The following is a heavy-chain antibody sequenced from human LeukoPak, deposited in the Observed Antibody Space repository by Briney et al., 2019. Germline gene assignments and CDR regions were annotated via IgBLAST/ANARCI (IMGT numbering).Heavy chain of an antibody. Sequence: GGSLRLSCAPSGFTYSRYCMSWVRQAPGRGVEWVANIKQDGSEKYYVDSVKGRFTISRDNAKNSLYLQMNSLRAEDTAVYYCARDDCSSISCYHNWFDPWGQGTLVTVSS. CDR1: GFTYSRYC. V-gene: IGHV3-7*01. J-gene: IGHJ5*02. D-gene: IGHD2-2*01. CDR3: ARDDCSSISCYHNWFDP. CDR2: IKQDGSEK.